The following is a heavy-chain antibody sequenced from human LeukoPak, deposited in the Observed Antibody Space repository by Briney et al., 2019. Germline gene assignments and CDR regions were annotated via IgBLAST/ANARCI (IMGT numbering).Heavy chain of an antibody. CDR2: IYYNGDT. CDR3: ARERPSYYYMDA. D-gene: IGHD1-1*01. V-gene: IGHV4-39*07. Sequence: SVTLSLTCTVSRGSIGSSTCCWVWIRQPPGKGLEWLGSIYYNGDTYYSPSLQSRVSISVATSKNQFSLKLSSVTAADTAVYYCARERPSYYYMDAWGKGTTVTVSS. J-gene: IGHJ6*03. CDR1: RGSIGSSTCC.